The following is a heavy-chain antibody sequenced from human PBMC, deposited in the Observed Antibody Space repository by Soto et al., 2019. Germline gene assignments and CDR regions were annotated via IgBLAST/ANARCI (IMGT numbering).Heavy chain of an antibody. J-gene: IGHJ3*02. Sequence: QVQLQESGPGLVKPSETLSLTCTVSGGSISSYYWRWIRQRPGQGLEWIGYMYYSGSTNYNPSLKSRVTMSVDTSKNQFSLKLSSVTAADTAVYYCARVWGGAFDIWGQGTRVTVSS. CDR2: MYYSGST. CDR1: GGSISSYY. V-gene: IGHV4-59*01. D-gene: IGHD3-10*01. CDR3: ARVWGGAFDI.